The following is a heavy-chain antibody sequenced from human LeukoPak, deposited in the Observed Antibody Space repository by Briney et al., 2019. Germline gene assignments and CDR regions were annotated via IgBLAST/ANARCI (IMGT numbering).Heavy chain of an antibody. Sequence: ASVKVSCKASGGTFSSYAISWVRQAPGQGLEWMGGIIPIFGTANYAQKFQGRVTITADESTSTAYMELSSLRSEDTAVYYCARDSRGTGGSYFDYWGQGTLVTVSS. V-gene: IGHV1-69*13. CDR3: ARDSRGTGGSYFDY. D-gene: IGHD3-10*01. J-gene: IGHJ4*02. CDR1: GGTFSSYA. CDR2: IIPIFGTA.